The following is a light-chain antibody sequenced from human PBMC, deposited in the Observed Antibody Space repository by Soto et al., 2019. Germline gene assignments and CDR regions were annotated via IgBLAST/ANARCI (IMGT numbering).Light chain of an antibody. V-gene: IGKV3-20*01. CDR2: DTT. CDR3: QQYGSSQFT. J-gene: IGKJ3*01. CDR1: QSVNNNY. Sequence: EIVLMQSPGTLSLSPGDGATLSCRASQSVNNNYLAWYQQRPGQAPTVLIFDTTRRATGVPDRFSGSGSGTDFALRISTVEPDESAVYYCQQYGSSQFTFGRRTKVNIK.